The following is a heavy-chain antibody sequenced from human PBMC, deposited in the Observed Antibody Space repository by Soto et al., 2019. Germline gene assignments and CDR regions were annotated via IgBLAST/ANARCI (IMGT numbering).Heavy chain of an antibody. Sequence: GGSLRLSCAASGFTFIDYAMSWVRQAPGKGLEWVSVISGSGGSTFYADSVKGRFTISRDNSKNTLYLQMNSLTAEDTAIYYCAKDRQWLVAFDYWGQGTQVTVSS. CDR3: AKDRQWLVAFDY. CDR1: GFTFIDYA. CDR2: ISGSGGST. V-gene: IGHV3-23*01. J-gene: IGHJ4*02. D-gene: IGHD6-19*01.